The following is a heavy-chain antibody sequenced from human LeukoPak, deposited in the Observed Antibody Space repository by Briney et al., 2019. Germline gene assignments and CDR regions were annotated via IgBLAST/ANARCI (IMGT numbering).Heavy chain of an antibody. D-gene: IGHD4-17*01. Sequence: GGSLRLSCAASGFTFSSYAMSWVRQAPGKGLEWVSAISGSGGSTYYADSVKGRFTISRDSSKNTLYLQMNSLRAEDTAVYYCAKDQYGDYAKFDYWGQGTLVTVSS. CDR1: GFTFSSYA. CDR2: ISGSGGST. J-gene: IGHJ4*02. CDR3: AKDQYGDYAKFDY. V-gene: IGHV3-23*01.